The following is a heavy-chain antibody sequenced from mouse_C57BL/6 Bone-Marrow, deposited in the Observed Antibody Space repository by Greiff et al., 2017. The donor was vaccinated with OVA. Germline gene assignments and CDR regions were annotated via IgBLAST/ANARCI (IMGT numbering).Heavy chain of an antibody. D-gene: IGHD2-5*01. J-gene: IGHJ4*01. CDR3: TRGYSNYYAMDY. CDR2: IDPETGGT. Sequence: VQLQQSGAELVRPGASVTLSCKASGYTFTDYEMHWVKQTPVHGLEWLGAIDPETGGTAYNQQFKGKAILTAAKSSSPAYMELRSLTSEDSAVDYCTRGYSNYYAMDYWGQGTSVTVSS. CDR1: GYTFTDYE. V-gene: IGHV1-15*01.